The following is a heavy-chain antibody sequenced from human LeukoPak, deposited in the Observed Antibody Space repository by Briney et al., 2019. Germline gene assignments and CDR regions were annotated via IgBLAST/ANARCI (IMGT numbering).Heavy chain of an antibody. V-gene: IGHV3-7*01. CDR2: VKQDSSQK. CDR1: GFTFSDYW. Sequence: GGSLRLSCAAPGFTFSDYWMTWVRQAPGKGLEWVANVKQDSSQKYYMDSVKGRFTISRDNAKTSLYLQLSSLRAEDTAMYYCVRDTGGSGSYPDYWGQGTLVTVSS. CDR3: VRDTGGSGSYPDY. D-gene: IGHD1-26*01. J-gene: IGHJ4*02.